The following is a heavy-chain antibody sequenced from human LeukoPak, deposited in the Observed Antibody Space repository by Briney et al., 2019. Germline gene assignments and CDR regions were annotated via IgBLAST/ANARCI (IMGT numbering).Heavy chain of an antibody. J-gene: IGHJ5*01. CDR1: GFSFSSYY. Sequence: GRSLRLSCAASGFSFSSYYMSWVRQGPGKGLEWVAAIWPDGGEERYVDSVRGRFSISRDNAKSFLYLQMNGLSVEDTAVYFCARLFGGVTTFDFWGPGALVTVSS. CDR3: ARLFGGVTTFDF. V-gene: IGHV3-7*01. CDR2: IWPDGGEE. D-gene: IGHD3-10*01.